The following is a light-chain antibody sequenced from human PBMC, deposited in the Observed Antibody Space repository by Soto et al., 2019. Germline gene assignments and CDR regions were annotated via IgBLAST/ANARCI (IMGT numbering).Light chain of an antibody. Sequence: QSALTQPRSVSASPGQSVTISCTGTSSDVGGYNYVSWFQHHPGKAPKLVISEVTKRPSGVPDRFSGSKSGNTASLTISGLQAEDEADYYCCSYAGTYTWVFGGGTKLTV. V-gene: IGLV2-11*01. CDR3: CSYAGTYTWV. J-gene: IGLJ3*02. CDR1: SSDVGGYNY. CDR2: EVT.